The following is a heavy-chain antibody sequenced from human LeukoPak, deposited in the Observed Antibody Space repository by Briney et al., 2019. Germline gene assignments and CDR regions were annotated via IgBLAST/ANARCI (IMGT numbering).Heavy chain of an antibody. CDR2: INHSGST. Sequence: SETLSLTCAVYGGSFSGYYWSWIRQPPGKGLEWIGEINHSGSTNYNPSLKSRVTISVDTSKNQFSLKLSSVTAADTAVYYCARGGLIVVVPAARKPFDYWGQGTLVTVSS. V-gene: IGHV4-34*01. CDR3: ARGGLIVVVPAARKPFDY. CDR1: GGSFSGYY. J-gene: IGHJ4*02. D-gene: IGHD2-2*01.